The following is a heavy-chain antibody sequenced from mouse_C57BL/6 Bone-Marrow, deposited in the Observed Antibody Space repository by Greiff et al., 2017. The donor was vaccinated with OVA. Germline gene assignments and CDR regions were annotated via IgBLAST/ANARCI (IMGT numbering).Heavy chain of an antibody. D-gene: IGHD1-1*01. Sequence: VQLQQSGAELVRPGASVKLSCTASGFTIKDDYMHWVKQRPEQGLEWIGWIDPENGDTEYASKFQGKATITADTSSNTAYLQLSSLTSEDTAVYYCTTLRSDDYFDYWGQGTTLTVSS. CDR3: TTLRSDDYFDY. CDR1: GFTIKDDY. CDR2: IDPENGDT. V-gene: IGHV14-4*01. J-gene: IGHJ2*01.